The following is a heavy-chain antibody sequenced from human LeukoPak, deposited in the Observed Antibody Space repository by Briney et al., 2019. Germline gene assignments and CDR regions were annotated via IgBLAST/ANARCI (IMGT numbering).Heavy chain of an antibody. D-gene: IGHD2-2*01. CDR3: SSGHIVVGPAAIAQDY. V-gene: IGHV3-48*03. J-gene: IGHJ4*02. CDR1: GFTLSSYE. Sequence: GGSLRLSCAAPGFTLSSYEITWVRQAPGKGLGWDSYFSSSGSTIFYADTVNTGVTISRDNSKNSLYLQMISLRAEDTAGYYCSSGHIVVGPAAIAQDYWGQGTLVTVSS. CDR2: FSSSGSTI.